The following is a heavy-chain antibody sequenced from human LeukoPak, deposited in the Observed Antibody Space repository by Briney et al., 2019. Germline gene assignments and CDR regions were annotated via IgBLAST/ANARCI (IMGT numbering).Heavy chain of an antibody. V-gene: IGHV5-51*01. J-gene: IGHJ6*02. CDR1: GYSFTSYW. CDR2: IYPGDSDT. CDR3: ARQFDGAAAGSTRTLYYYYGMDV. Sequence: GESLKISCKGSGYSFTSYWIGWVRQMPGKGLEWMGIIYPGDSDTRYSPSFQGQVTISADKSISTAYLQWSSLKASDTAMYYCARQFDGAAAGSTRTLYYYYGMDVWGQGTTVTVSS. D-gene: IGHD6-13*01.